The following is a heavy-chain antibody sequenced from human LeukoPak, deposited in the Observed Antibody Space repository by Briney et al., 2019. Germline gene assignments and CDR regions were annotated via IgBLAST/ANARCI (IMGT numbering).Heavy chain of an antibody. CDR2: ISYDGSNK. Sequence: GRSLRLSCAASGFTFSSYGMHWVRQAPGKGLEWVAVISYDGSNKYYADSVKGRFTISRDNSKNTLYLQMNSLRAEDTAVYYCAKDLGYCSSTSCYNYYYYGMDVWGQGTTVTVSS. CDR3: AKDLGYCSSTSCYNYYYYGMDV. CDR1: GFTFSSYG. V-gene: IGHV3-30*18. J-gene: IGHJ6*02. D-gene: IGHD2-2*03.